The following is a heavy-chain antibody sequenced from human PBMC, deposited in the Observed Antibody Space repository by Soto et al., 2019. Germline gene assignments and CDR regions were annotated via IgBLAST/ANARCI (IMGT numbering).Heavy chain of an antibody. CDR2: INPNSGGT. Sequence: GASVKVSCKASGSTFTGYYMHWVRQAPGQGLEWMGWINPNSGGTNYAQKFQGRVTMTRDTSISTAYMELSRLRSDDTAVYYCARGRRWVVGTAAGWFDPWGQGTLVTVSS. CDR3: ARGRRWVVGTAAGWFDP. D-gene: IGHD6-13*01. V-gene: IGHV1-2*02. J-gene: IGHJ5*02. CDR1: GSTFTGYY.